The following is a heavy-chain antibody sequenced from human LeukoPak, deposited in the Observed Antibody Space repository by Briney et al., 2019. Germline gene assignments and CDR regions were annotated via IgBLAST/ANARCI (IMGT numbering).Heavy chain of an antibody. CDR3: ARVGATPYLDY. J-gene: IGHJ4*02. D-gene: IGHD1-26*01. CDR1: GFTSSSYW. V-gene: IGHV3-74*01. Sequence: GGSLRLSCAASGFTSSSYWMHWVRQAPGKGLVWVSRINSDGSSTSYADSVKGRFTISRDNAKNTLYLQMNSLRAEDTAVYYCARVGATPYLDYWGQGTLVTVSS. CDR2: INSDGSST.